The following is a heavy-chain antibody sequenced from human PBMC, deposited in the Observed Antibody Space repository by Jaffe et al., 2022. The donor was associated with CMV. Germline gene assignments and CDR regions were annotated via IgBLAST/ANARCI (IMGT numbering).Heavy chain of an antibody. D-gene: IGHD2-8*01. CDR3: AKWSSAWRAFDI. Sequence: QVQLQESGPGLVKPSETLSLTCTVPGDSISSYYWNWIRQSPEKGLEWIGYIHYSGRSTYNPSLKSRVTMSVDTSKNQVSLRLSSVSAADTAVYYCAKWSSAWRAFDIWGQGTMVIVSS. CDR2: IHYSGRS. J-gene: IGHJ3*02. CDR1: GDSISSYY. V-gene: IGHV4-59*01.